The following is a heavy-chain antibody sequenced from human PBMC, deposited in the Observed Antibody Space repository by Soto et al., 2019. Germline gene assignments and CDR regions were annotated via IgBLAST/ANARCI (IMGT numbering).Heavy chain of an antibody. CDR1: GFNVGAFA. V-gene: IGHV3-23*01. CDR2: ISVSDAFI. D-gene: IGHD1-20*01. J-gene: IGHJ4*02. CDR3: TRETVAGITGLDY. Sequence: GGSLRLSCAASGFNVGAFAVNWVRQAPGKGLEWVSGISVSDAFIYYADSVRGRFSISRDASENILYVQMNSLRVDDTALYYCTRETVAGITGLDYWGPGTLVTVSS.